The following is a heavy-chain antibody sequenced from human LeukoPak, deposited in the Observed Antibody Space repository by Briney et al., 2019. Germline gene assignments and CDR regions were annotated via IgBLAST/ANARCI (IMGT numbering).Heavy chain of an antibody. CDR1: GGTFSSYA. CDR3: ARSSDYGGNSPGGY. CDR2: IIPIFGTA. D-gene: IGHD4-23*01. J-gene: IGHJ4*02. Sequence: ASVKVSCKASGGTFSSYAISWVRQAPGQGLEWMGGIIPIFGTANYAQKFQGRVTITADESTRTAYMELSSLRSEDTAVYYCARSSDYGGNSPGGYWGQGTLVTVPS. V-gene: IGHV1-69*13.